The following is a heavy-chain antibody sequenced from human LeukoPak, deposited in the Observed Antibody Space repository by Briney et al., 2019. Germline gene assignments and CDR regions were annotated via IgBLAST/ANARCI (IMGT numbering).Heavy chain of an antibody. V-gene: IGHV6-1*01. Sequence: SQTLSLTCAISGDSVSSNSAAWNWIRQSPSRGLEWLGRTYYRSKWYNDYAASVKSRITINPDTSKNQFSLQLNPVTPEDTAVYYCARKDRLGYSYGQGPFDFWGQGTLVTVSS. D-gene: IGHD5-18*01. CDR1: GDSVSSNSAA. CDR2: TYYRSKWYN. CDR3: ARKDRLGYSYGQGPFDF. J-gene: IGHJ4*02.